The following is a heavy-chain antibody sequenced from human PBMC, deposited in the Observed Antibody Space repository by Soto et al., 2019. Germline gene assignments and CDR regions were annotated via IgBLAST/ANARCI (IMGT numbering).Heavy chain of an antibody. CDR3: ARDYDSSGTNN. J-gene: IGHJ4*02. Sequence: GGSLSLSCAASGFTVSSNYMSWVRQAPGKGLEWVSVIYSGGSTYYADSVKGRFTISRDNAKNSLYLQMNSLRAEDTAVYYCARDYDSSGTNNWGQGTLVTVSS. D-gene: IGHD3-22*01. CDR2: IYSGGST. CDR1: GFTVSSNY. V-gene: IGHV3-53*01.